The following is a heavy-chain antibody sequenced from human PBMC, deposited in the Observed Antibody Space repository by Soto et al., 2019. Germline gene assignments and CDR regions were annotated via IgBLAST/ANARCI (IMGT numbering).Heavy chain of an antibody. Sequence: PWVSLRLPGAGSAFTLSDRYIERVRQAPGKGLEWVARSRDKAQGYSTAYAAAVKGRFTTSRDESKNSVYMKMNSLKTEDKAVYYCVRDTYVPDSSGYNRCFDYWGQGTLVTVSS. D-gene: IGHD3-22*01. CDR3: VRDTYVPDSSGYNRCFDY. CDR1: AFTLSDRY. V-gene: IGHV3-72*01. J-gene: IGHJ4*02. CDR2: SRDKAQGYST.